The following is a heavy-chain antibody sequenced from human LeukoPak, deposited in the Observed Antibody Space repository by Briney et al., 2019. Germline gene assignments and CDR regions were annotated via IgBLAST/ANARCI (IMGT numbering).Heavy chain of an antibody. CDR3: ARVGTTGATADN. Sequence: ASVKVSCKASGYTFTGYYMHWVRQAPGQGLEWMGWINPNSGSTDYAQKFQGRVTMTSDTSTSTVYMELKSLRSEDTAVYFCARVGTTGATADNWGQGTLVTVSS. J-gene: IGHJ4*02. CDR1: GYTFTGYY. D-gene: IGHD1/OR15-1a*01. CDR2: INPNSGST. V-gene: IGHV1-2*02.